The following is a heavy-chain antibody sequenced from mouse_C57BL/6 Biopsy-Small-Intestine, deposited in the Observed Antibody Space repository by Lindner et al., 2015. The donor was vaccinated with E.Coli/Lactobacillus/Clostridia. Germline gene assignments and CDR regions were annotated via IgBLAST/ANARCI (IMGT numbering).Heavy chain of an antibody. CDR1: GFNIKDDY. CDR3: ASYDAHYAMDY. V-gene: IGHV14-3*01. D-gene: IGHD2-12*01. CDR2: IDPASGNT. J-gene: IGHJ4*01. Sequence: VQLQESGAELVRPGASVKLSCTTSGFNIKDDYMHWVRQRPEQGLEWIGRIDPASGNTKFAPKFQDKATITADTSSNTAYLQLSSLTSEDTAVYYCASYDAHYAMDYWGQGTSVTVSS.